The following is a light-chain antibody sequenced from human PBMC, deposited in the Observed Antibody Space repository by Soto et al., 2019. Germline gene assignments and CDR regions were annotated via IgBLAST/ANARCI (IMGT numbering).Light chain of an antibody. V-gene: IGLV1-40*01. Sequence: QSVLTQPPSVSGAPGQRVTIACTGNNSNIGTGFDVHWYRHFPGAAPKLLLSGTSHRPSGVPDRFSGSKSGTSASLAITGLQAEDEADYFCSSYSISTAYLFGTGTKLTVL. CDR1: NSNIGTGFD. J-gene: IGLJ1*01. CDR2: GTS. CDR3: SSYSISTAYL.